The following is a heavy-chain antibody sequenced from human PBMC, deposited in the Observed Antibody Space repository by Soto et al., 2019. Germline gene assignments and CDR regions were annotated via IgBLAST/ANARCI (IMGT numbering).Heavy chain of an antibody. CDR2: IFYSGST. V-gene: IGHV4-59*11. CDR1: GGSIRGHY. D-gene: IGHD6-19*01. Sequence: QVQLQESGPGLVKPSGTLSLTCTVSGGSIRGHYWIWIRQSPGKRLEWIGYIFYSGSTNYNPSLKSRVTLSVDTSKNQCSLRLSSVTAADTAVYYCARVGRSGWSPDYWGQGTLVTVSS. J-gene: IGHJ4*02. CDR3: ARVGRSGWSPDY.